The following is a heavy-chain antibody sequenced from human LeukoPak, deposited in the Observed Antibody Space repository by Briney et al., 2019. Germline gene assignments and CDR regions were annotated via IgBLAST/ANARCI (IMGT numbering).Heavy chain of an antibody. V-gene: IGHV3-48*03. Sequence: PGGSLRLSCTASGFTFGDYAMSWVRQAPGKGLAWVSYISSSGSTIYYADSVKGRFTISRDNAKNSLYLQMNSLRAEDTAVYYCARDSESGWSDYWGQGTLVTVSS. D-gene: IGHD6-19*01. CDR1: GFTFGDYA. CDR3: ARDSESGWSDY. J-gene: IGHJ4*02. CDR2: ISSSGSTI.